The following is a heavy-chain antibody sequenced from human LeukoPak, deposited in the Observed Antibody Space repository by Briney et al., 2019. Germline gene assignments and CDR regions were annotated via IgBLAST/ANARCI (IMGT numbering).Heavy chain of an antibody. CDR1: GGSFSGYY. V-gene: IGHV4-34*01. CDR2: INHSGST. CDR3: AHGDYPFDY. D-gene: IGHD4-17*01. Sequence: SETLSLTCAVYGGSFSGYYWSWIRQPPGKGLEWIGEINHSGSTNYNPSLKSRVTISVDTSKIQFSLKLSSVTAADTAVYYCAHGDYPFDYWGQGTLVTVSS. J-gene: IGHJ4*02.